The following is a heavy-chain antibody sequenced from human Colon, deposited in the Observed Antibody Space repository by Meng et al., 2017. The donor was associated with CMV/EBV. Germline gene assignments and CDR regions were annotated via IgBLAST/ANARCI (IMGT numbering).Heavy chain of an antibody. V-gene: IGHV3-74*01. Sequence: LPWSSSRLHCINDWSDWGRQVRRKGLVWVSRINHDGSDTDYADFEKGRFTIARDNAQNTVYLQMNSLTDEDTAIYYCANGGRGYIFDWGQGTLVTVSS. CDR2: INHDGSDT. CDR3: ANGGRGYIFD. CDR1: RLHCINDW. D-gene: IGHD5-18*01. J-gene: IGHJ4*02.